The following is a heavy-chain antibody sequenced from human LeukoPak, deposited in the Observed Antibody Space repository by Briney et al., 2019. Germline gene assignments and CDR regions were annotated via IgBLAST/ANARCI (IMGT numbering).Heavy chain of an antibody. V-gene: IGHV4-59*01. CDR2: IYYSGST. Sequence: SETLSLTCTVSGGSISSYYWSWIRQPPGKGLEWIGYIYYSGSTNYNPSLKSRVTISVDTSKNQFSLKLSSVTAADTAVYYCARENLAIAAAGPYYYYGMDVWGQGTTVTVSS. CDR3: ARENLAIAAAGPYYYYGMDV. CDR1: GGSISSYY. D-gene: IGHD6-13*01. J-gene: IGHJ6*02.